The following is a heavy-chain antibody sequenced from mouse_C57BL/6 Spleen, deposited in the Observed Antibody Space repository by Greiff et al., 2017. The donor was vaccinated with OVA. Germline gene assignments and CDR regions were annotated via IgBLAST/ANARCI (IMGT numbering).Heavy chain of an antibody. CDR2: ISYDGSN. V-gene: IGHV3-6*01. CDR1: GYSITSGYY. CDR3: ARGGLLPPFAY. Sequence: EVKLVESGPGLVKPSQSLSLTCSVTGYSITSGYYWNWIRQFPGNKLEWMGYISYDGSNNYNPSLKNRISITRDTSKNQFFLKLNSVTTEDTATYYCARGGLLPPFAYWGQGTLVTVSA. D-gene: IGHD2-3*01. J-gene: IGHJ3*01.